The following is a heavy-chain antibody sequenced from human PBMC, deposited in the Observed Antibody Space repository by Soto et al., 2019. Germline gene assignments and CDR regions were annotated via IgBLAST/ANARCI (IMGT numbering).Heavy chain of an antibody. CDR3: ARGPITIFGVVQNWFDP. V-gene: IGHV4-59*01. CDR2: IYYSGST. D-gene: IGHD3-3*01. J-gene: IGHJ5*02. Sequence: SETLSLTCTVSGGSISSYYWSWIRQPPGKGLEWIGYIYYSGSTNYNPSLKSRVTISVDTSKNQFSLKLSSVTAADTAVYYCARGPITIFGVVQNWFDPWGQGTLVTVSS. CDR1: GGSISSYY.